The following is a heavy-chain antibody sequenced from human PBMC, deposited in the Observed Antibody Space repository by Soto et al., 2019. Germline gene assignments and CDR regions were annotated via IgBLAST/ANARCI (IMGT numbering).Heavy chain of an antibody. V-gene: IGHV5-51*01. CDR1: GYSFSNYW. D-gene: IGHD6-25*01. J-gene: IGHJ6*02. CDR2: INPGDSES. CDR3: ATQRDFYYGMDV. Sequence: GESLKISCKASGYSFSNYWIGWVRQMPGKGLEWMAIINPGDSESRYSPSFQGQVTISADNSISTAYLHWNSLKASDTALYYCATQRDFYYGMDVWGQGTTVTVSS.